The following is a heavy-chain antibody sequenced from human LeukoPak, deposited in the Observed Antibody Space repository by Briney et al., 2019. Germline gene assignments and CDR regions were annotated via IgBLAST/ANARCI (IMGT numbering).Heavy chain of an antibody. J-gene: IGHJ5*02. CDR3: ARPTYYYDSSGNWFDP. Sequence: PSATLSLTCAVYGGSFSGYYWSWIRQPPGKGLEWIGEINHSGSTNYNPSLKSRVTISVDTSKNQFSLKLSSVTAADTAVYYCARPTYYYDSSGNWFDPWGQGTLVTVSS. V-gene: IGHV4-34*01. D-gene: IGHD3-22*01. CDR1: GGSFSGYY. CDR2: INHSGST.